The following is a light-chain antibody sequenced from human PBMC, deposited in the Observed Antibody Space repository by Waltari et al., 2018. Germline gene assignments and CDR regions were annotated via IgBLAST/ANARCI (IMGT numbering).Light chain of an antibody. CDR1: QSISSW. CDR2: KAS. J-gene: IGKJ3*01. Sequence: DIQMTQSPSSLSASVGDKVTIPCQASQSISSWLAWYQQKPGKAPKPLIYKASNVEDGVPSMFSGSGSGTVFTLTISSLQPEDFASYSCQQYHSWPFTFGPGTKLDIK. CDR3: QQYHSWPFT. V-gene: IGKV1-5*01.